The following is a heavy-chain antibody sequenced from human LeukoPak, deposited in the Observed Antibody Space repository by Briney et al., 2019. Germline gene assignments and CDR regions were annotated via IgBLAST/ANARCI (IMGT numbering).Heavy chain of an antibody. J-gene: IGHJ6*03. CDR2: IYYSGST. CDR3: AREPGYSSGWYAYYYYYMDV. V-gene: IGHV4-59*12. CDR1: GGSISSYY. D-gene: IGHD6-19*01. Sequence: SETLSLTCTVSGGSISSYYWSWIRQPPGKGLEWIGYIYYSGSTNYNPSLKSRVTISVDTSKNQFSLKLSSVTAADTAVYYCAREPGYSSGWYAYYYYYMDVWGKGTTVTVSS.